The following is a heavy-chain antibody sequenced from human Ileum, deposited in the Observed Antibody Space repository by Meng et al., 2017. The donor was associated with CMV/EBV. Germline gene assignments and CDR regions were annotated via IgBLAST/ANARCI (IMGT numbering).Heavy chain of an antibody. V-gene: IGHV3-48*03. CDR1: GFTFSNFA. CDR3: ARDRLRYYDFWSGYYNYYYYYGMDV. D-gene: IGHD3-3*01. J-gene: IGHJ6*02. CDR2: ISSSGSTI. Sequence: GGSLRLSCTASGFTFSNFAMSWVRQPPGKGLEWVSYISSSGSTIYYADSVKGRFTISRDNAKNSLYLQMNSLRAEDTAVYYCARDRLRYYDFWSGYYNYYYYYGMDVWGQGTTVTVSS.